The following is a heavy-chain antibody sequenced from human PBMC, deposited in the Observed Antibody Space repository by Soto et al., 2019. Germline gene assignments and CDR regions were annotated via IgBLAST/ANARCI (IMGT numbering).Heavy chain of an antibody. CDR3: APDVIVANIIGRGVES. Sequence: QVQLVQSGAEVRKPGSSVKVSCKASGGTFSNDIISWVRQAPGQGLEWMGGIVPLLGTANYAQKFQGRLTISADGSTNTGYMEINSLTSEDPAVYYCAPDVIVANIIGRGVESWGQGTLVTVSS. CDR1: GGTFSNDI. V-gene: IGHV1-69*16. D-gene: IGHD5-12*01. J-gene: IGHJ5*01. CDR2: IVPLLGTA.